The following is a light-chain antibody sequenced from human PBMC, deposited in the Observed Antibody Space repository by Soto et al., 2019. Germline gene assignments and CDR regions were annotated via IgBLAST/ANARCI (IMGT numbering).Light chain of an antibody. CDR1: QAISNY. J-gene: IGKJ4*01. V-gene: IGKV1-27*01. CDR2: AAS. CDR3: QKFNPAPT. Sequence: DIQMTQSPSSLSASVGDRVTITCRASQAISNYLAWYQQKPGKVPTLLIYAASTFQSGVPSRFRGSGSGTDFTLTISSLQPEDAATYYCQKFNPAPTFGGGTKVE.